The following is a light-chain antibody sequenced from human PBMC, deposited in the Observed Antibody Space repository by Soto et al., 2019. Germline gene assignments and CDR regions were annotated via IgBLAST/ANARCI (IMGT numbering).Light chain of an antibody. J-gene: IGLJ2*01. CDR3: SSYTSSRSFVV. CDR2: DVS. Sequence: QSVLTQPASVSGSPGQSITISCTGTSSDVGNHNYVSWYQHHPGKAPKLVIYDVSNRPSGVPNRFSGSKSGNTASLTISGLQAEDEADYYCSSYTSSRSFVVFGGGTKLTVL. V-gene: IGLV2-14*03. CDR1: SSDVGNHNY.